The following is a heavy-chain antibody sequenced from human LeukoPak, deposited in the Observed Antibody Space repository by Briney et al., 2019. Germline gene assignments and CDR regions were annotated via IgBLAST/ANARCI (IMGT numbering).Heavy chain of an antibody. D-gene: IGHD6-19*01. CDR3: ARALSQWLVLGGY. J-gene: IGHJ4*02. CDR1: GHSFTNFA. Sequence: ASVKVSCKASGHSFTNFAMHWVRQAPEQRLEWMGWINAANGNTRYSQEFQGRVTITRDTSASTAYMELSSLRSEDTAVYYCARALSQWLVLGGYWGQGTLVTVSS. CDR2: INAANGNT. V-gene: IGHV1-3*01.